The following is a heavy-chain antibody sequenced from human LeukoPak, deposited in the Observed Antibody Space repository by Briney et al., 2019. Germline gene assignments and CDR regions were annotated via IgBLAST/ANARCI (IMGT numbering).Heavy chain of an antibody. Sequence: KASETLSLTCTVPGGSISSYYWRWIRQPPGKGLEWIGYIYNSGSTNYNPSLKSRVTISLDTSKNKFSLQLRSVTAADTAVYYCARRGANSGSYSHFDLWGRGTLVTVSS. CDR3: ARRGANSGSYSHFDL. CDR1: GGSISSYY. J-gene: IGHJ2*01. V-gene: IGHV4-59*01. CDR2: IYNSGST. D-gene: IGHD1-26*01.